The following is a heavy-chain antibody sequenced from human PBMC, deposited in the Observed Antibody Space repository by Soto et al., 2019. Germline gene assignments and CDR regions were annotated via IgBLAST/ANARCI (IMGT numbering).Heavy chain of an antibody. D-gene: IGHD2-15*01. CDR3: ARAGGWHRDEKNWFDP. CDR1: GGSISSYY. CDR2: IYYSGST. J-gene: IGHJ5*02. V-gene: IGHV4-59*01. Sequence: SLTCTVSGGSISSYYWSWIRQPPGKGLEWIEYIYYSGSTNYNPSLKSRVTISVDTSKNQFSLKLSSVTAADTAVYYCARAGGWHRDEKNWFDPWGQGTLVTVSS.